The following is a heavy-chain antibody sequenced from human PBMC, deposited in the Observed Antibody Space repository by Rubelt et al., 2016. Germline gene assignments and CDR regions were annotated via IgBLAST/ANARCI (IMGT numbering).Heavy chain of an antibody. CDR2: IYYSGST. V-gene: IGHV4-39*01. J-gene: IGHJ6*03. CDR1: RDSISSRNFY. Sequence: QLRLQESGPGLVKPSETLSLTCTVSRDSISSRNFYWGWIRQPPGKGLEWIGSIYYSGSTYYTPTLKSPVTISVDTSKNQLPLKLTSGTDADTAVYYCATGAVRYYYYMDAWGKGTTVTVSS. CDR3: ATGAVRYYYYMDA.